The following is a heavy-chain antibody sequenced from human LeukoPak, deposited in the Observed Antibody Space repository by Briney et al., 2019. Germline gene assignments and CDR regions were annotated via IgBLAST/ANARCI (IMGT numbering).Heavy chain of an antibody. D-gene: IGHD5-24*01. CDR1: GFTFSSYA. CDR2: ISGGGSGT. V-gene: IGHV3-23*01. CDR3: ARADRDGNKRFLD. Sequence: GGSLRLSYAPSGFTFSSYAMSWVRQAPGKGLEWVAVISGGGSGTYYADSVRGRFTISRDNSKNTVYLQMNSLRDEDTAVYYCARADRDGNKRFLDWGQGTLVTVSS. J-gene: IGHJ4*02.